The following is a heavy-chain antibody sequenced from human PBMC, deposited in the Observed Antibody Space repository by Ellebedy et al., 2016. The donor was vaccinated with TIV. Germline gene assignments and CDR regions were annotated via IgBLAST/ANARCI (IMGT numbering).Heavy chain of an antibody. V-gene: IGHV3-30*02. J-gene: IGHJ5*02. D-gene: IGHD3-10*01. Sequence: GESLKISCAASGFTFNSYGMHWVRQAPGKGLEWVTFIRYDGSDKYYADSVKGRFTISRDNSKNTLNLQMNSLRLEDTADYYCAKVLFAFGEFESPFDPWGQGTLVIVSS. CDR3: AKVLFAFGEFESPFDP. CDR1: GFTFNSYG. CDR2: IRYDGSDK.